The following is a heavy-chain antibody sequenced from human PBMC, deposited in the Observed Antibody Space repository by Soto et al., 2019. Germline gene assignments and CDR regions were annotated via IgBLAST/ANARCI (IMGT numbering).Heavy chain of an antibody. J-gene: IGHJ1*01. CDR1: GDSISSYY. Sequence: PSETLSLTCAVSGDSISSYYCSGFLQPPGKEREGIGYIYYSRSTNYNPSLKSRVTISVDTSKIQFSLKLSSVTAADTAVYYCASLGYCSGGSCYSGYFQPWGQGTLVTVSS. CDR3: ASLGYCSGGSCYSGYFQP. CDR2: IYYSRST. D-gene: IGHD2-15*01. V-gene: IGHV4-59*01.